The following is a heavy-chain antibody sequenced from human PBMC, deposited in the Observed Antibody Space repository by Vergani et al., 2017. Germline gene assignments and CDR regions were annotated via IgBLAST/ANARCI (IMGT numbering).Heavy chain of an antibody. D-gene: IGHD3-3*01. CDR3: ARARLDYDFWSGYYTDAFDI. CDR2: IYYSGST. V-gene: IGHV4-59*01. CDR1: GGSISSYY. J-gene: IGHJ3*02. Sequence: QVQLQESGPGLVEPSETLSLTCTVSGGSISSYYWSWTRQPPGKGLEWIGYIYYSGSTNYNPSLKSRVTISVDTSKNQFSLKLSSVTAADTAVYYCARARLDYDFWSGYYTDAFDIWGQGTMVTVSS.